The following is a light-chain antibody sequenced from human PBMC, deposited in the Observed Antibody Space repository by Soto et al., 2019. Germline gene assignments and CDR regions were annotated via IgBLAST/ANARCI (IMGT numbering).Light chain of an antibody. CDR3: SSYTSSSPHVV. CDR1: SSDVGGYNY. Sequence: QSALTQPASVSGSPGQSITISCTGISSDVGGYNYVSWYQHYPGKAPKLMIYEVNNRPSGVSNRFSGSKSGNTASLTISGLQAEDEAEYYCSSYTSSSPHVVFGGGTKLTVL. J-gene: IGLJ2*01. V-gene: IGLV2-14*01. CDR2: EVN.